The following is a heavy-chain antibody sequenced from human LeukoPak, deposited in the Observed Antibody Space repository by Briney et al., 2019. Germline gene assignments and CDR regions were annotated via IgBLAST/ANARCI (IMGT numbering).Heavy chain of an antibody. CDR3: ARGGAGEGYCSSSSCYGHDY. D-gene: IGHD2-15*01. CDR2: INPNSGGT. CDR1: GYTFTGYY. J-gene: IGHJ4*02. Sequence: GASVTVSCTASGYTFTGYYMHWVRQAPGQGLEWMGWINPNSGGTNYAQKFQGRVTMTRDTSISAAYMELSRLRSDDTAVYYCARGGAGEGYCSSSSCYGHDYWGQGTLVTVSS. V-gene: IGHV1-2*02.